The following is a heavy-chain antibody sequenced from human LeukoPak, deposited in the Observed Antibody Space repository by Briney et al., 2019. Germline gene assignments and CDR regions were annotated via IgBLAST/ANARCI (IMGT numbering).Heavy chain of an antibody. V-gene: IGHV3-30*02. CDR2: IRYDGSNK. D-gene: IGHD6-13*01. J-gene: IGHJ4*02. CDR3: AKGDDSSPPDFDY. CDR1: GFTFSSYG. Sequence: GGSLRLSCAASGFTFSSYGMHWVRQAPGKGLEWVAFIRYDGSNKYYADSVKGRFTISRDNSKNTLYLQMNSLRAGDTAVYYCAKGDDSSPPDFDYWGQGTLVTVSS.